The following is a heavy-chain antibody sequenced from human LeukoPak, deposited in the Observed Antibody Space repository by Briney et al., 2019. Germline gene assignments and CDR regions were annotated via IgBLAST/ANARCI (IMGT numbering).Heavy chain of an antibody. CDR1: GYTFTSYD. CDR2: MNPNSGNT. CDR3: ARVFYLNGFDI. Sequence: AXVKVXXKASGYTFTSYDINWVRQATGQGLEWMGWMNPNSGNTGYAQKFQGRVTMTTDTSTSTAYMELRSLRSDDTAVYYCARVFYLNGFDIWGQGTMVTVSS. J-gene: IGHJ3*02. V-gene: IGHV1-8*02.